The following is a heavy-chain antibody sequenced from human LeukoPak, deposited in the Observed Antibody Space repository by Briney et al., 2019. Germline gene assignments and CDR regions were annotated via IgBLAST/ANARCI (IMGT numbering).Heavy chain of an antibody. V-gene: IGHV3-7*02. Sequence: GGSLRLSCAACGFTFSICWMTWGRQAPGEGLEWVDKIKQDGNEKYYVDSVKGRFSISRDNDKNSVYLQMNSLRAEDTAVYYCARLMGERSLFDYWGQGVLVTVSS. CDR2: IKQDGNEK. D-gene: IGHD1-26*01. CDR1: GFTFSICW. CDR3: ARLMGERSLFDY. J-gene: IGHJ4*02.